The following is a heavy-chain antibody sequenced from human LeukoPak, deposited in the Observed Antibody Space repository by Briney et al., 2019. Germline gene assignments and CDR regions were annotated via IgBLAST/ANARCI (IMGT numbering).Heavy chain of an antibody. CDR3: QSGFGAFDI. J-gene: IGHJ3*02. CDR2: IWYDGSNK. D-gene: IGHD3-3*01. Sequence: GGSLRLSCAASGFTFSSYGMHWVRQAPGKGLEWVTVIWYDGSNKYYADSVKGRFTISRDNSKNTLYLQMNSLRAEDTAVYHCQSGFGAFDIWGQGTMVTVSS. V-gene: IGHV3-33*01. CDR1: GFTFSSYG.